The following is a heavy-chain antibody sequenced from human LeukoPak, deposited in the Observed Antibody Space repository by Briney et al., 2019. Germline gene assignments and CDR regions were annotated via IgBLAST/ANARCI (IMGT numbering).Heavy chain of an antibody. J-gene: IGHJ3*02. D-gene: IGHD3-22*01. Sequence: SQTLSLTCTVSGGSISSGSYYWSWIRQPAGKGLEWIGRIYTSGSTNYNPSLKSRVTISVDTSKNQFSLKLSSVTAADTAVYYCARSPYYYDSSPRDIWGQGTMVTVS. CDR2: IYTSGST. CDR1: GGSISSGSYY. CDR3: ARSPYYYDSSPRDI. V-gene: IGHV4-61*02.